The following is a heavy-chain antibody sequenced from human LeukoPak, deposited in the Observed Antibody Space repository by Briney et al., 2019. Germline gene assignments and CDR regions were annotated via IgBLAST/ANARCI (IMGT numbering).Heavy chain of an antibody. Sequence: PGRSLRLSCAASGFTFSSFAMHWVRQAPGKGLEWVAVISYDGSNKYYADSVKGRFTVSRDNSKNTLYLHMNSLRAEDTAVYYCARDWWNDYWGQGTLVTVSS. CDR2: ISYDGSNK. CDR1: GFTFSSFA. CDR3: ARDWWNDY. D-gene: IGHD2-15*01. V-gene: IGHV3-30*04. J-gene: IGHJ4*02.